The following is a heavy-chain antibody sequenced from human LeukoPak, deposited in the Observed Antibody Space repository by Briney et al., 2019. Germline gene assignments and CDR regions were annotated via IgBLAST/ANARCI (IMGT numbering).Heavy chain of an antibody. V-gene: IGHV4-4*07. CDR2: IYASGTT. CDR1: VGSISSYY. CDR3: ARQGYTASSYFLDY. J-gene: IGHJ4*02. Sequence: PSETLSLTCTVSVGSISSYYWGWVRQPAGKGLQWIGRIYASGTTNYNPSLKRRLTMSFDTSKNQLSLKLRSVTAPDTAVYFCARQGYTASSYFLDYWSQGTLVTVSS. D-gene: IGHD1-26*01.